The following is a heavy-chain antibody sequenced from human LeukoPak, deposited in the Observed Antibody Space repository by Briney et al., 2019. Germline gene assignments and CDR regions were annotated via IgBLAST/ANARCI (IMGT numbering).Heavy chain of an antibody. J-gene: IGHJ6*03. CDR3: AKDARRLRPDYYYYYMDV. V-gene: IGHV3-43D*03. CDR1: GFTFDDYA. D-gene: IGHD4-17*01. CDR2: ISWDGGST. Sequence: QPGGSLRLSCAASGFTFDDYAMHWVRQAPGKGLEWVSLISWDGGSTYYADSAKGRFTISSDNSKNSLYLQMNSLRAEDTALYYCAKDARRLRPDYYYYYMDVWGKGTRVTVSS.